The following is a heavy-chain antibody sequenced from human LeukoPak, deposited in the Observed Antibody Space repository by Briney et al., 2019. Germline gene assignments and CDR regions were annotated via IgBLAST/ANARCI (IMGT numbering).Heavy chain of an antibody. CDR1: GGSISSGGYY. Sequence: SETLSLTCTVSGGSISSGGYYWSWIRQNPGKGLEWIGYIYYSGSTYYNPSLKSRVTISVDTSENQFSLKLSSVTAADTAVYYCARCPSKGSAWFDPWGQGTLVTVSS. V-gene: IGHV4-31*03. CDR2: IYYSGST. D-gene: IGHD3-10*01. J-gene: IGHJ5*02. CDR3: ARCPSKGSAWFDP.